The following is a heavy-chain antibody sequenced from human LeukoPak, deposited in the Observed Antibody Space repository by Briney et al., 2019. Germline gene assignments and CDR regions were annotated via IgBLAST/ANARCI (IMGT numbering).Heavy chain of an antibody. V-gene: IGHV4-31*03. CDR2: IYYSGST. Sequence: SQTLSLTCTVSGGSISNGGYYWSWIRQHPGKGLEWIGYIYYSGSTYYNPSLKSRVTISVDTSKNQFSLKLSSVTAADTAVYYCARAGGSYVWGSYRRAYFDYWGQGTLVTVSS. D-gene: IGHD3-16*02. CDR3: ARAGGSYVWGSYRRAYFDY. J-gene: IGHJ4*02. CDR1: GGSISNGGYY.